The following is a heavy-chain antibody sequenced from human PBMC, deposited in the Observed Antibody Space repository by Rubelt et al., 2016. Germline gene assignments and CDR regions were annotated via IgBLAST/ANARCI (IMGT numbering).Heavy chain of an antibody. Sequence: VIPILGIANYAQKFQGRVTITADKSTSTAYMELSSLRSEDTAVYYCARDRIAARPFFDYWGQGTLVTVSS. J-gene: IGHJ4*02. D-gene: IGHD6-6*01. CDR2: VIPILGIA. V-gene: IGHV1-69*04. CDR3: ARDRIAARPFFDY.